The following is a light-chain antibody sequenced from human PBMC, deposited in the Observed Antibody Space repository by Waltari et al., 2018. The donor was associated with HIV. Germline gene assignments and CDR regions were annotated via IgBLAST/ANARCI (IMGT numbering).Light chain of an antibody. CDR2: EVS. CDR3: CSYVGSRTLL. Sequence: QSALTQPASVSGSPGQSITISCDLNDYEYVFGYQRHPGKAPKVIMYEVSTRPSGLSDRFSGSKSGNSASLTISGLQADDEADYHCCSYVGSRTLLFGGGTKVTVL. J-gene: IGLJ3*02. CDR1: DLNDYEY. V-gene: IGLV2-23*02.